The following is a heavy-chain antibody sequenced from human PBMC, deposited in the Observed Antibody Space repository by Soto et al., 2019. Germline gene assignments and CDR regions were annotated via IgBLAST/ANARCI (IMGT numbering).Heavy chain of an antibody. J-gene: IGHJ6*03. Sequence: GGSLRLSCAASGFTFSSYAMHWVRQAPGKGLEYVSAISSNGGSTYYANSVKGRFTISRDNSKNTLYLQMGSLRAEDMAVYYCARDGIVATIFSGYYYYMDVWGKGTTVTVSS. CDR1: GFTFSSYA. CDR3: ARDGIVATIFSGYYYYMDV. V-gene: IGHV3-64*01. D-gene: IGHD5-12*01. CDR2: ISSNGGST.